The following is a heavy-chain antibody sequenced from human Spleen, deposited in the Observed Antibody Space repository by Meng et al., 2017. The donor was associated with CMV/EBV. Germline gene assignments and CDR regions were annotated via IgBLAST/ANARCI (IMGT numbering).Heavy chain of an antibody. CDR3: AREAANFFGSSTSCPTDY. D-gene: IGHD2-2*01. J-gene: IGHJ4*02. Sequence: GGSLRLSCTPSGFTFEDYGLSWVRQAPGRGLEWVSGINWNGGTTGYAESVKGRFTISRDNAKNSLYLQMNSLRAEDTALYYCAREAANFFGSSTSCPTDYWGQGTLVTVSS. CDR2: INWNGGTT. V-gene: IGHV3-20*04. CDR1: GFTFEDYG.